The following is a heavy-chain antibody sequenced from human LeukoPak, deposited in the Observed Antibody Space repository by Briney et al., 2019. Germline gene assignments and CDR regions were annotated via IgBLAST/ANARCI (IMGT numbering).Heavy chain of an antibody. Sequence: GESLRLSCAASGFTFTTYWMSWVRQAPGKGLEWVANIKQDGTERYYVDSVKGRFTISRDNAKNTLYLQMNSLRAEDTAVYYCAKSSRYDILTGYYTRSYYFDYWGQGTLVTVSS. CDR2: IKQDGTER. CDR3: AKSSRYDILTGYYTRSYYFDY. CDR1: GFTFTTYW. D-gene: IGHD3-9*01. V-gene: IGHV3-7*01. J-gene: IGHJ4*02.